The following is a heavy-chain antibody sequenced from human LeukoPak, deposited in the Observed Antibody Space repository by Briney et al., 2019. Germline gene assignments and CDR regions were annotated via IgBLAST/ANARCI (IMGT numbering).Heavy chain of an antibody. CDR1: GFTFSDTW. Sequence: GGSLRLSCAASGFTFSDTWMHWVRQAPGEGLVWVSRIRSDGSDTRYAESVKGRFTISRDNAKNSLYLQMNSLRAEDTAVYYCARGDGYNLFPFDYWGQGTLVTVSS. CDR2: IRSDGSDT. V-gene: IGHV3-74*01. CDR3: ARGDGYNLFPFDY. J-gene: IGHJ4*02. D-gene: IGHD5-24*01.